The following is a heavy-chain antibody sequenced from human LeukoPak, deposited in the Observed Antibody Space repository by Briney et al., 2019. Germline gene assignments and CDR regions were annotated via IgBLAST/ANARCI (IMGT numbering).Heavy chain of an antibody. V-gene: IGHV3-64*01. Sequence: GGSLRLSGSASGFTFSSYAMLWARQAPGKGLEYVSAISSNGGSTYYANSVKGRFTISRDNSKNTLYLQMGSLQAEDMAEYYCARDSEGAGAKGGLDYWGQGTLVTVSS. CDR1: GFTFSSYA. CDR3: ARDSEGAGAKGGLDY. D-gene: IGHD1-14*01. CDR2: ISSNGGST. J-gene: IGHJ4*02.